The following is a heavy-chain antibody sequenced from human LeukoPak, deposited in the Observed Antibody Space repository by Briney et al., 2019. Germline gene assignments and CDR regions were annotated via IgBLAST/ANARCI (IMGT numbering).Heavy chain of an antibody. CDR1: GGTFSSYA. CDR3: ARAYSYGYGPLDY. D-gene: IGHD5-18*01. J-gene: IGHJ4*02. V-gene: IGHV1-18*01. Sequence: GASVKVSCKASGGTFSSYAISWVRQAPGQGLEWMGWISTDNGNTDYAQNLQGRVTMTTDTSTSTAYMEVRSLRSDDTAVYYCARAYSYGYGPLDYWGQGTLVTVSS. CDR2: ISTDNGNT.